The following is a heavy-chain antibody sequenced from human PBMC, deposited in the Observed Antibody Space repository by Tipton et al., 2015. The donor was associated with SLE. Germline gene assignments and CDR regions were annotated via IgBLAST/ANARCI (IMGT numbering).Heavy chain of an antibody. J-gene: IGHJ4*02. CDR3: ARPGDSRAYYFDY. V-gene: IGHV4-34*01. CDR1: GGSFSGYY. CDR2: INHSGST. D-gene: IGHD3-22*01. Sequence: LSLTCAVYGGSFSGYYWSWIRQPPGKGLEWIGEINHSGSTNYNPSLKSRVTISVDTSKNQFSLKLSSVTAADTAVYYCARPGDSRAYYFDYWGQGTLVTVSS.